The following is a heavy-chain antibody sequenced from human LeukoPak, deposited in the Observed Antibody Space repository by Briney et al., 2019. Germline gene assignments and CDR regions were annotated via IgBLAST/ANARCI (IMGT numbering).Heavy chain of an antibody. J-gene: IGHJ4*02. V-gene: IGHV1-24*01. D-gene: IGHD3-9*01. CDR3: ATKPDVGYFDWFHY. Sequence: ASVKVSCKVYGYTLTELSMHWVRQAPGKGLEWMGGFDPEDGETIYAQKFQGRVTMTEDTSTDTAYMELSSLRSEDTAVYYCATKPDVGYFDWFHYWGQGTLVTVSS. CDR2: FDPEDGET. CDR1: GYTLTELS.